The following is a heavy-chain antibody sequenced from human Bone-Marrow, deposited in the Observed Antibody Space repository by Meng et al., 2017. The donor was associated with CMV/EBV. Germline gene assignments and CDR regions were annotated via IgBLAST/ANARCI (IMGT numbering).Heavy chain of an antibody. J-gene: IGHJ4*02. V-gene: IGHV4-34*01. CDR3: ARRSVVVPAASFDY. D-gene: IGHD2-2*01. CDR1: GGSFSGYY. Sequence: SQTLSLTCAVYGGSFSGYYWSWIRQPPGKGLEWIGEINHSGSTNYNPSLKSRVTISVDKSKNQFSLKLSSVTAADTAVYYCARRSVVVPAASFDYWGQGTLVTVSS. CDR2: INHSGST.